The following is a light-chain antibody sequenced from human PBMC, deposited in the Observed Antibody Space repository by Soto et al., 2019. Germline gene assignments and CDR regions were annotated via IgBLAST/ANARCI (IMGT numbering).Light chain of an antibody. J-gene: IGKJ3*01. Sequence: EIVLTQSPATLSLSPGERATLSCRASQSVRSSLAWYQQKPGQAPKLLIYDASTRANGIPARFGGSGSGTDFTLTISSLESEDFGVYYCQQRRDWPEFTFGPGTKVEIK. CDR3: QQRRDWPEFT. V-gene: IGKV3-11*01. CDR2: DAS. CDR1: QSVRSS.